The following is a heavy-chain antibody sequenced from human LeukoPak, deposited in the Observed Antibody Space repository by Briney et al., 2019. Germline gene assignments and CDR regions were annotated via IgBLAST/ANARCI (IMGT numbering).Heavy chain of an antibody. D-gene: IGHD1-26*01. CDR2: IISISSYI. CDR3: ARDVSGSYPDY. V-gene: IGHV3-21*01. CDR1: GFTFSSYS. Sequence: GGSLRLSCAASGFTFSSYSMNWVRQAPGKGLEWVSSIISISSYIYYADSVKGRFTISRDNSKNSLYLQMNSLRAEDTAVYYCARDVSGSYPDYWGQGTLVTVSS. J-gene: IGHJ4*02.